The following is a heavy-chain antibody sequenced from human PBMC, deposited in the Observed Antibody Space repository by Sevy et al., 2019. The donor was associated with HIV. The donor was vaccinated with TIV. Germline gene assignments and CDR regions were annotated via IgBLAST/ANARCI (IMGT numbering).Heavy chain of an antibody. CDR2: IGYDGSNK. CDR1: GFTPSTYG. CDR3: ARDPRMYGDYLLAYFDY. J-gene: IGHJ4*02. V-gene: IGHV3-33*01. Sequence: LAGGSRRLSCAASGFTPSTYGMHWVRQAPGKGLEWVAVIGYDGSNKYYADSVKGRFTISRDNSKNTLFLQMDSLRAEDTAVYYCARDPRMYGDYLLAYFDYWGQGTLVTVSS. D-gene: IGHD2-8*01.